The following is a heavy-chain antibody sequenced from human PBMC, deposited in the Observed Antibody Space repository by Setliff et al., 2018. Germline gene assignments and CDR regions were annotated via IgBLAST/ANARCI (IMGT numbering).Heavy chain of an antibody. Sequence: ASVKVSCKTSGYTYTTYGISWLRQAPGQGLEWMGWISVYSGDASYVQKFQGRVTMTADTSTSTVYMELRSLRSDDTAVYFCARDPTNHFWSAYWPFWGQGTLVTVSS. V-gene: IGHV1-18*01. CDR3: ARDPTNHFWSAYWPF. D-gene: IGHD3-3*02. CDR2: ISVYSGDA. CDR1: GYTYTTYG. J-gene: IGHJ4*02.